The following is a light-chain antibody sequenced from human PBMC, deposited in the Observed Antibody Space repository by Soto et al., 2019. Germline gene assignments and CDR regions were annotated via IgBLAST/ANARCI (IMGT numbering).Light chain of an antibody. Sequence: QSALTQPASVSGSPGQSITISCTGTSSDIGGYKYVSWYQQHPGKAPKLMIYEVSNRPSGVSNRFSGSKSGNTASLTISGLQAGDEADYYCSSYTGSTTPYVFGTGTKLTVL. V-gene: IGLV2-14*01. J-gene: IGLJ1*01. CDR1: SSDIGGYKY. CDR2: EVS. CDR3: SSYTGSTTPYV.